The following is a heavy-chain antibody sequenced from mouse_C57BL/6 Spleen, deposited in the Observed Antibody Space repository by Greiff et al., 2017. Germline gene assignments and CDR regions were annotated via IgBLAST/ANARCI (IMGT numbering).Heavy chain of an antibody. Sequence: VQLQQPGAELVRPGSSVKLSCKASGYTFTSYWMHWVKQRPIQGLEWIGNIDPSDSETHYNQKFKDKATLTVDKSSSTAYMQLSSLTSEDSAVYYCAREGYYYGSSPFDYWGQGTTLTVSS. V-gene: IGHV1-52*01. CDR2: IDPSDSET. J-gene: IGHJ2*01. CDR1: GYTFTSYW. CDR3: AREGYYYGSSPFDY. D-gene: IGHD1-1*01.